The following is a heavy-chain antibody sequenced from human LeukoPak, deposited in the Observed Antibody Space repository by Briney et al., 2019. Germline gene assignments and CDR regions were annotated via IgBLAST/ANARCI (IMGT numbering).Heavy chain of an antibody. V-gene: IGHV3-15*01. J-gene: IGHJ4*02. CDR1: GFTFSNVW. Sequence: PGGSLRLSCAASGFTFSNVWMSWVRQVPGKGLEWVGRIRSKAAGEATHYAAPVRGRFTISRDNSKNTLYLQMGSLGAEDTAVYYCAKDWTEGESCSSSGCIAQWGQGSLVSVSS. D-gene: IGHD3/OR15-3a*01. CDR2: IRSKAAGEAT. CDR3: AKDWTEGESCSSSGCIAQ.